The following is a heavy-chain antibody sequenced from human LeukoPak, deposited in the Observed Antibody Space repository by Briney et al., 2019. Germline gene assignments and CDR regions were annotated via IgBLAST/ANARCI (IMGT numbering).Heavy chain of an antibody. V-gene: IGHV3-20*04. D-gene: IGHD3-22*01. Sequence: GGSLRLSCAASGFTFDDYGMSWVRQAPGAGLEWVSGINWNGGSTGYADSVKGRFTISRDNAKNSLYLQMNSLRAEDTAVYYCARNRRRHYYDTSGYYQTRWGQGTLVTVSS. CDR3: ARNRRRHYYDTSGYYQTR. CDR2: INWNGGST. CDR1: GFTFDDYG. J-gene: IGHJ4*02.